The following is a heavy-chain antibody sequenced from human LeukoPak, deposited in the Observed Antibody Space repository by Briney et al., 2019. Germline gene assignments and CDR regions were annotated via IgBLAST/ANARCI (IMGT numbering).Heavy chain of an antibody. CDR2: IYPGDSDT. J-gene: IGHJ6*02. Sequence: RGESLKISCKGSGYSFTSYWIGWVRQMPGKGLGWMGIIYPGDSDTRYSPSFQGQVTISADRSISTAYLQWSSLKASDTAMYYCAATTKSPGYYYYYGMDVWGQGTTVTVSS. CDR1: GYSFTSYW. D-gene: IGHD1-7*01. CDR3: AATTKSPGYYYYYGMDV. V-gene: IGHV5-51*01.